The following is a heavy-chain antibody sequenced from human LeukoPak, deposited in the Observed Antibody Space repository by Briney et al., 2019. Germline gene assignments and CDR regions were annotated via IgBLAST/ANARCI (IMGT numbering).Heavy chain of an antibody. CDR1: GFTFSSYW. J-gene: IGHJ4*02. CDR2: IKQDGSEK. D-gene: IGHD3-22*01. CDR3: ARDVVIPHPGEIDY. Sequence: GGSLRLSCAASGFTFSSYWMSWVRQAPGKGLEWVANIKQDGSEKYYVDSVKGRFTISRDNAKNSLYLQMNSLRAEDTAVYYCARDVVIPHPGEIDYWGQGTLVTVSS. V-gene: IGHV3-7*01.